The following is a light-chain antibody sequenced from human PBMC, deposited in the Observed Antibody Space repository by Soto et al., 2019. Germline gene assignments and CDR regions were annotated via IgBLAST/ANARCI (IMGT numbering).Light chain of an antibody. CDR1: QNINTN. CDR2: HTS. J-gene: IGKJ3*01. V-gene: IGKV3-15*01. Sequence: EIEMTQSPATLSLSPGERATLSCRASQNINTNLAWYQQSPGRAPRLFIYHTSTRATGIPDRFSGSGSGTEFTLTISSLQSEDFALYYCQQRSNWPPRVTFGPGTKVDIK. CDR3: QQRSNWPPRVT.